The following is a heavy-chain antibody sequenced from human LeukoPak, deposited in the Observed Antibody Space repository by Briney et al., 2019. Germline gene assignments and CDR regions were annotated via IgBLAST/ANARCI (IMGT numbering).Heavy chain of an antibody. CDR1: GGSISSSSYY. J-gene: IGHJ2*01. D-gene: IGHD3-10*01. Sequence: PLETLSLTCTVSGGSISSSSYYWGWIRQPPGKGLEWIGSIRYSGSTYYNPSLKSRVTISVDTSKNQFYLKLSSVTAAGTAVYYCARGDYYGSGSYVWYFDLWGRGTLVTVSS. CDR3: ARGDYYGSGSYVWYFDL. CDR2: IRYSGST. V-gene: IGHV4-39*07.